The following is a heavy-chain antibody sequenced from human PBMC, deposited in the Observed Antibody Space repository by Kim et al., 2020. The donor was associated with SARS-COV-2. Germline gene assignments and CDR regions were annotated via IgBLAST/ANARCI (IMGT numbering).Heavy chain of an antibody. J-gene: IGHJ6*02. D-gene: IGHD3-3*01. CDR1: GFTFSGSN. CDR2: IKSKANTYAT. Sequence: GGSLRLSCAASGFTFSGSNIHWVRQASGRGLEWVGRIKSKANTYATAYAASVKGRFTISKDDSKNTAYLQMNSLKTEDTAVYYCTRFGVDWGGMDVWGQG. CDR3: TRFGVDWGGMDV. V-gene: IGHV3-73*01.